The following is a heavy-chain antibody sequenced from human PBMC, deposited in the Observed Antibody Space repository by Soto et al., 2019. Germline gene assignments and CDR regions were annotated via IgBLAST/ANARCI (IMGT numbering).Heavy chain of an antibody. D-gene: IGHD4-17*01. CDR2: IYYSGST. CDR3: ASLLRGTTVGYYYYYGMDV. V-gene: IGHV4-39*07. J-gene: IGHJ6*01. Sequence: SETLSLTCTVSGGSISSSSYYWGWIRQPPGKGLEWIGSIYYSGSTYYNPSLKSRVTISVDTSKNQFSLKLSSVTAADTAVYYCASLLRGTTVGYYYYYGMDVWGQGTTVTVSS. CDR1: GGSISSSSYY.